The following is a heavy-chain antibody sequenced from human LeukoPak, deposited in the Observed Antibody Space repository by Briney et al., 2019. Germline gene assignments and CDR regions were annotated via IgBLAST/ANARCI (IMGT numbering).Heavy chain of an antibody. Sequence: PSETLSLTCSVSGYSISSGYYWGWIRQPPGKGLEWIGSIYHSGSTYYNPSLKSRVTISVDTSKNQFSLKLSSVTAADTAVYHCARDSSSGSPTWYFDLWGRGTLVSVSS. CDR2: IYHSGST. V-gene: IGHV4-38-2*02. CDR3: ARDSSSGSPTWYFDL. J-gene: IGHJ2*01. D-gene: IGHD6-19*01. CDR1: GYSISSGYY.